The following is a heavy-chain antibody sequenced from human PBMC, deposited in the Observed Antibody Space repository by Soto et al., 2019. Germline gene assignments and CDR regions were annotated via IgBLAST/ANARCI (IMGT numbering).Heavy chain of an antibody. D-gene: IGHD3-9*01. J-gene: IGHJ4*02. Sequence: LRLSCAASGFTFSNAWMSWVRQAPGKGLEWVGRIKSKTDGGTTDYAAPVKGRFTISRDDSKNTLYLQMNSLKTEDTAVYYCSTTTYYDILTGFYTVDFWGQGALVTVSS. CDR3: STTTYYDILTGFYTVDF. V-gene: IGHV3-15*01. CDR2: IKSKTDGGTT. CDR1: GFTFSNAW.